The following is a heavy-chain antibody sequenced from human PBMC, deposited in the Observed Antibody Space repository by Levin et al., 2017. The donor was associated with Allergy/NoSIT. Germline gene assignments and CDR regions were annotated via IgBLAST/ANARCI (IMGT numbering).Heavy chain of an antibody. CDR2: IRQDGSDT. J-gene: IGHJ4*02. CDR1: GFTFSRYW. CDR3: ARDRLIVVTPVAGVPEY. V-gene: IGHV3-7*01. D-gene: IGHD2-2*01. Sequence: GESLKISCAASGFTFSRYWMSWVRQAPGKGLEWVANIRQDGSDTYYVDSVKGRFTISRDNAKNSLYLQMNSLRVEDTAVYYCARDRLIVVTPVAGVPEYWGQGSLVTVSS.